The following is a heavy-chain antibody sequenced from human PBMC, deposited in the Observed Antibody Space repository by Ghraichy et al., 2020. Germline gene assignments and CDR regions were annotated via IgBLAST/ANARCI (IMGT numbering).Heavy chain of an antibody. CDR2: ISSSSSYT. CDR1: GFTFSDYY. J-gene: IGHJ4*02. CDR3: ARDKAFYGANSDFDY. V-gene: IGHV3-11*06. D-gene: IGHD4-23*01. Sequence: GGSLRLSCAASGFTFSDYYMSWIRQAPGKGLEWVSYISSSSSYTNYADSVKGRFTISRDNAKNSLYLQMNSLRAEDTAVYYCARDKAFYGANSDFDYWGQGTLVTVSS.